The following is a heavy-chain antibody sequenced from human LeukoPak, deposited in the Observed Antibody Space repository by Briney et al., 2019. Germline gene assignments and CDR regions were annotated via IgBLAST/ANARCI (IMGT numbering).Heavy chain of an antibody. D-gene: IGHD3-22*01. J-gene: IGHJ6*03. CDR3: AKVYYYDSSGYYSYYYYMDV. V-gene: IGHV3-23*01. Sequence: PGGSLRLSCAASGFTFSNYAMNWVRQAPGKGLEWVSVISGSGGSTYYADSVKGRFTISRDNSKNTLYLQMNSLRAEDTAVYYCAKVYYYDSSGYYSYYYYMDVWGKGTTVTVSS. CDR1: GFTFSNYA. CDR2: ISGSGGST.